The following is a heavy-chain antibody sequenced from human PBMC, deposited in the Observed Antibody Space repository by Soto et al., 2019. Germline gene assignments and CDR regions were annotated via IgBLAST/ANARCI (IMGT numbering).Heavy chain of an antibody. J-gene: IGHJ4*02. Sequence: GGFLRLSCAVSGIHFRTTYMNWVRKTKGKGLEWVGRIKSKIVGETTDFSAPVKGRFALSRDDSKNTVSLQMNSLKSEDTAIYYCTTDNCRSSTCYLNYWGQGALVTVSS. CDR1: GIHFRTTY. D-gene: IGHD2-2*01. V-gene: IGHV3-15*07. CDR3: TTDNCRSSTCYLNY. CDR2: IKSKIVGETT.